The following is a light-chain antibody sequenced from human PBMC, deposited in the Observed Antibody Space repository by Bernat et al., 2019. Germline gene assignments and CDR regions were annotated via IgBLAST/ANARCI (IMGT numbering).Light chain of an antibody. V-gene: IGKV1-16*01. CDR2: GAS. CDR1: QAISKY. Sequence: DIQMTQSPSSLSASVGDRVTITCRATQAISKYLAWVQQKPGKAPKSLIYGASTLVSGVPSRFSGSGSETDFTLTISSLQPEDSATYYCQQYDRYPLAFGGGTKVEVK. J-gene: IGKJ4*01. CDR3: QQYDRYPLA.